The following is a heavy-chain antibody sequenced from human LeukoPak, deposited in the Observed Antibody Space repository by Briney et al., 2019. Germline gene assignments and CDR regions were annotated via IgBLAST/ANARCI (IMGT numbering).Heavy chain of an antibody. D-gene: IGHD2-15*01. Sequence: SETLSLTCTVSGGSISSSNFYWGWIRQPPGKGLEWIGEINHSGSTNYNPSLKSRVTISVDTSKNQFSLKLSSVTAADTAVYYCATGWKLDYWGQGTLVTVSS. J-gene: IGHJ4*02. CDR3: ATGWKLDY. V-gene: IGHV4-39*07. CDR2: INHSGST. CDR1: GGSISSSNFY.